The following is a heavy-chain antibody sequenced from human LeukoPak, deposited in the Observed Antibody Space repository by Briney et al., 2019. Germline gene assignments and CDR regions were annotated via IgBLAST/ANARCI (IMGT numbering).Heavy chain of an antibody. V-gene: IGHV4-31*11. CDR3: ASAYYYDSSGYYYFDY. D-gene: IGHD3-22*01. J-gene: IGHJ4*02. CDR2: IYYSGST. CDR1: GGSISSGGYS. Sequence: SETLSLTCAVSGGSISSGGYSWSWNRQHPGKGLEWIGYIYYSGSTYYNPSLKSRVTISVDTSKNQFSLKLSSVTAADTAVYYCASAYYYDSSGYYYFDYWGQGTLVTVSS.